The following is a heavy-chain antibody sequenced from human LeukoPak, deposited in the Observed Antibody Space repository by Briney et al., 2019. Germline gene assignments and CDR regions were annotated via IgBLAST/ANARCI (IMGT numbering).Heavy chain of an antibody. D-gene: IGHD5-18*01. J-gene: IGHJ5*02. CDR2: TYYRSKWYN. V-gene: IGHV6-1*01. CDR3: ARATAMVTGGGDWFDP. Sequence: PSETLSLTCTVSGGSISTYYWNWIRQSPSRGLEWLGRTYYRSKWYNDYAVSVKSRITINPDTSENQFSLQLNSVTPEDTAVYYCARATAMVTGGGDWFDPWGQGTLVTVSS. CDR1: GGSISTYY.